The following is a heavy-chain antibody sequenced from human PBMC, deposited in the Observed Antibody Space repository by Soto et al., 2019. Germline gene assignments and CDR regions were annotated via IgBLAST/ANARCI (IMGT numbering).Heavy chain of an antibody. CDR2: IYHSGST. CDR1: GGSISSSNW. CDR3: ARVFFRPYYGSGSYYKRAGAFDI. J-gene: IGHJ3*02. V-gene: IGHV4-4*02. Sequence: QVQLQESGPGLVKPSGTLSLTCAVSGGSISSSNWWSWVRQPPGKGLAWIGEIYHSGSTNYNPSLKSRVTISVDKSKNQFSLKLSSVTDADTAVYYCARVFFRPYYGSGSYYKRAGAFDIWGQGTMVTVSS. D-gene: IGHD3-10*01.